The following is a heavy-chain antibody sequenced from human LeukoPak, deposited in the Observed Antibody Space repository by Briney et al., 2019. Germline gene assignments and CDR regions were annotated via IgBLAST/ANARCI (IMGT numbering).Heavy chain of an antibody. Sequence: SETLSLTCTVSGGSISTYYWCWIRQSPGKGLEWIGYISYSGSTNYNHSLKSRVTISVDRPKNQFSLKLSSVTAADTAVYYCVRGGRVVKSLFGMDVWGQGTTVTVSS. CDR2: ISYSGST. J-gene: IGHJ6*02. D-gene: IGHD3-3*01. CDR3: VRGGRVVKSLFGMDV. CDR1: GGSISTYY. V-gene: IGHV4-59*01.